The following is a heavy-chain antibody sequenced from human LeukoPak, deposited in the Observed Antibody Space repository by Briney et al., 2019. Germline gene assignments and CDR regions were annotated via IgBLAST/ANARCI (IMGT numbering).Heavy chain of an antibody. V-gene: IGHV4-4*07. CDR1: GGSISSYS. D-gene: IGHD2-2*01. CDR3: ANGYCSSTSCYEGCY. J-gene: IGHJ4*02. Sequence: SETLSLTCTVSGGSISSYSWSWIRQPAGKGLEWIGRIYTSGSTNYNPSLKSRVTMSVDTSKNQFSLKLSSVTAADAAVYYCANGYCSSTSCYEGCYSGQGTLVTVSS. CDR2: IYTSGST.